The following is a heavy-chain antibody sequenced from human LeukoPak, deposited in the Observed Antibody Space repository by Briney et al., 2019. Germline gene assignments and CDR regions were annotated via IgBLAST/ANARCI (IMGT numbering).Heavy chain of an antibody. CDR2: IYYSGPT. Sequence: SETLSLTCTVSGGSITSGGSYWSSIRQHPGKGLEWSGYIYYSGPTYYNPSLKSRVTISVDTSKNQFSLKLSSVTAADTAVYCSARDGCSGGSCYIDYWGQGTLVTVSS. D-gene: IGHD2-15*01. J-gene: IGHJ4*02. V-gene: IGHV4-31*03. CDR1: GGSITSGGSY. CDR3: ARDGCSGGSCYIDY.